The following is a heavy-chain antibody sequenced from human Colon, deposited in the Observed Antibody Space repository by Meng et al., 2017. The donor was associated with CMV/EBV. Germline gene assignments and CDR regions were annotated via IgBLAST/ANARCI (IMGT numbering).Heavy chain of an antibody. CDR3: TTDSLWGYYYDSSGYYRVDY. CDR1: NAW. CDR2: IKSKTDGGTT. D-gene: IGHD3-22*01. V-gene: IGHV3-15*01. J-gene: IGHJ4*02. Sequence: NAWMSWVRKAPGKGLEWVGRIKSKTDGGTTDYAAPVKGRFTISRDDSKNTLYLQMNSLKTEDTAVYYCTTDSLWGYYYDSSGYYRVDYWGQGTLVTVSS.